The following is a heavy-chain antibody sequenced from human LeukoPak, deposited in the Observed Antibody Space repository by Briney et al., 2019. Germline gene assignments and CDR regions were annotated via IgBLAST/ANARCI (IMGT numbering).Heavy chain of an antibody. D-gene: IGHD6-13*01. CDR1: GYTFTSYG. Sequence: PGASVKVSCKASGYTFTSYGISWVRQAPGQGLEWMGWISAYNGNTNYAQKLQGRVTMTTDTSTSTAYLELRSLRSDDTAVYYCARVDSSSLPLFYFDYWGQGTLVTVSS. CDR2: ISAYNGNT. CDR3: ARVDSSSLPLFYFDY. J-gene: IGHJ4*02. V-gene: IGHV1-18*01.